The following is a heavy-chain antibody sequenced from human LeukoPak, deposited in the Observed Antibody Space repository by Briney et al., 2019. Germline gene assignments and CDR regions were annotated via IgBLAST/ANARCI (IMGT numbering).Heavy chain of an antibody. CDR3: ARLTVGPGTSAAGY. J-gene: IGHJ4*02. V-gene: IGHV4-39*01. CDR1: GGSISSSSYY. CDR2: IYYSGST. Sequence: SETLSLTCTVSGGSISSSSYYWGWIRQPPGKGLEWIGSIYYSGSTYYNPSLKSRVTISVDTSKNQFSLKLSSVTAADTAVYYCARLTVGPGTSAAGYWGQGTLVTVSS. D-gene: IGHD2-15*01.